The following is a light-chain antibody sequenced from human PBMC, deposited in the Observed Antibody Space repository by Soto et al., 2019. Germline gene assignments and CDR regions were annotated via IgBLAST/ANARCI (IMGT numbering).Light chain of an antibody. Sequence: EIVMTQSPATVSVSPGERATLSCRASQNVNSNLAWYQQKPGQPPRLLIYGAYTRATGVPARFSGSGSGTEFTLTITSLQSEDFAVYYCQQYNSWPPLTFGGGTKVEIK. V-gene: IGKV3-15*01. J-gene: IGKJ4*01. CDR2: GAY. CDR3: QQYNSWPPLT. CDR1: QNVNSN.